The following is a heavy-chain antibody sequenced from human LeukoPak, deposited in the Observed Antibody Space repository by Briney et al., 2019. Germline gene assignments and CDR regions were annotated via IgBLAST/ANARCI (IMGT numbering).Heavy chain of an antibody. D-gene: IGHD2-2*01. CDR1: GLIFCGYF. Sequence: GGSLRHSCAAPGLIFCGYFTGWIRQGPGERLGWVSYITRRGSMMYYADSLKSRFTISRDNAKNSLYVQMDSTRAEDTAIYYCARVRVYCSSTSCYPYYFDYGGQGTLVTVSS. CDR3: ARVRVYCSSTSCYPYYFDY. J-gene: IGHJ4*02. CDR2: ITRRGSMM. V-gene: IGHV3-11*01.